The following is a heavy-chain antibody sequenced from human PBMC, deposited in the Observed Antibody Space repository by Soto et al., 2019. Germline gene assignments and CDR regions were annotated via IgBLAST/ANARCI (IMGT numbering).Heavy chain of an antibody. CDR3: ARGDSSGYFPF. V-gene: IGHV4-31*03. J-gene: IGHJ4*02. D-gene: IGHD3-22*01. CDR2: IYYNGST. Sequence: SETLSLTCTVSGDSISSGGYYWSWIRQHPGKGLEWIGYIYYNGSTYYGPSLKSRVTLSVDTSKFQFSLKLNSVTAADTAVYYCARGDSSGYFPFWGQGTLVTVSS. CDR1: GDSISSGGYY.